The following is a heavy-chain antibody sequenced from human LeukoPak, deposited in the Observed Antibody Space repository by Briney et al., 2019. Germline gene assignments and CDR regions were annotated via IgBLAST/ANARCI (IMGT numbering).Heavy chain of an antibody. D-gene: IGHD2-15*01. J-gene: IGHJ4*02. CDR2: ISGSGGST. CDR3: AKGYCSGGSCHTLFDY. Sequence: GGSLRLSCAASGFTFSSYGMSWVRQAPGKGLEWASAISGSGGSTYHADSVKGRFTISRDNSKNTLYLQMNSLRAEDTAVYYCAKGYCSGGSCHTLFDYWGQGTLVTVSS. V-gene: IGHV3-23*01. CDR1: GFTFSSYG.